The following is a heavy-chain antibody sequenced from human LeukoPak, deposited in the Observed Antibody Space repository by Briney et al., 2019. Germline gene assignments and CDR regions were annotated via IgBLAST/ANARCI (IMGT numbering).Heavy chain of an antibody. CDR1: GFTFSSYA. D-gene: IGHD3-22*01. Sequence: GGSLRLSCVASGFTFSSYAMSWVRQAPGKGLEWVSAISGSGGSTYYADSVKGRFTISRDNSKNTLYLQMNSLRAEDTAVYYCAKEEKYYYDSSGYYFSPYDYWGQGTLVTVSS. V-gene: IGHV3-23*01. CDR2: ISGSGGST. CDR3: AKEEKYYYDSSGYYFSPYDY. J-gene: IGHJ4*02.